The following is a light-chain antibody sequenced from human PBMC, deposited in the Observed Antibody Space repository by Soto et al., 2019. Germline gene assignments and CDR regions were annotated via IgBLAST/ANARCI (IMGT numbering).Light chain of an antibody. CDR3: QPYGSSPRT. CDR2: DAS. CDR1: QSVSSY. V-gene: IGKV3-20*01. Sequence: EILLTQSPATLYLSPGERATLSCRASQSVSSYLAWYQQKPGQAPRLLIYDASSRATGIPDRFSGSGSGTDFTLTISRLEPEDFAVYYCQPYGSSPRTFGPGTKVDIK. J-gene: IGKJ3*01.